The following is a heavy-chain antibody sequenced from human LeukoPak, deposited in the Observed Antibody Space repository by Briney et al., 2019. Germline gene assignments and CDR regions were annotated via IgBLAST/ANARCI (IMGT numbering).Heavy chain of an antibody. V-gene: IGHV3-21*01. CDR1: GFTFSSYS. CDR3: ASSKLPQWELTYYFDY. J-gene: IGHJ4*02. D-gene: IGHD1-26*01. CDR2: ISSSSSYI. Sequence: GGSLRLSCATSGFTFSSYSMNWVRQAPGKGLEWVSSISSSSSYIYYADSVKGRFTISRDNAKNSLYLQMNSLRAEDTAVYYCASSKLPQWELTYYFDYWGQGTLVTVSS.